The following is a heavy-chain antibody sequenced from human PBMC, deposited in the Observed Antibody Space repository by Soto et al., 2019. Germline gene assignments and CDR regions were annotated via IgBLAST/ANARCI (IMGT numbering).Heavy chain of an antibody. CDR2: ISYDGSNK. J-gene: IGHJ6*02. V-gene: IGHV3-30-3*01. CDR3: ARDTRGSYGMDV. CDR1: GFTFSSYA. Sequence: QVQLVESEGGVVQPGRSLRLSCAASGFTFSSYAMHWVRQAPGKGLEWVAVISYDGSNKYYADSVKGRFTISRDNSKNTLYLQMNSLRAEDTAVYYCARDTRGSYGMDVWGQGTTVTVSS. D-gene: IGHD1-26*01.